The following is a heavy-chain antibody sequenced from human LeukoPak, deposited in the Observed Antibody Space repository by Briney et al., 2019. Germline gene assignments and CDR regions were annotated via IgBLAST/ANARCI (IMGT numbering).Heavy chain of an antibody. D-gene: IGHD4-23*01. Sequence: GGSLRLSCAASGFTFSSYGMHWVRQAPGKGLEWVAFIRYDGSNKYYADSVKGRFTISRDNSKNTLYLQMSSLRAEDTAVYYCAKDPTVVTTRVYYFDYWGQGTLVTVSS. CDR3: AKDPTVVTTRVYYFDY. V-gene: IGHV3-30*02. J-gene: IGHJ4*02. CDR2: IRYDGSNK. CDR1: GFTFSSYG.